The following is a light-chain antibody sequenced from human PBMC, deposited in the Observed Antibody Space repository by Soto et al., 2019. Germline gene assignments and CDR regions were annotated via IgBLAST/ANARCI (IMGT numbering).Light chain of an antibody. CDR3: QQYGSSGT. CDR1: QSVSNF. Sequence: EMVLTQSPAALCVSPGERATLSSRASQSVSNFLAWYQQKPGQAPRLLIYDASNRATGIPARFSGSGSGTDFTLTISRLEPEDFAVYYCQQYGSSGTFGQGTKVDIK. J-gene: IGKJ1*01. V-gene: IGKV3-11*01. CDR2: DAS.